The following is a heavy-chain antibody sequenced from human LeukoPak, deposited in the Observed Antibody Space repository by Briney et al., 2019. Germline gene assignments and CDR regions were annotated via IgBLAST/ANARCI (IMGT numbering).Heavy chain of an antibody. CDR3: ARAHPITMVRGVILRVGYYFDY. Sequence: PSETLSLTCTVSGGSISSYYWSWIRQPPGKGLEWIGYIYYSGSTNYNPSLKSRVTISVDTSKHQFSLKLSSVTAADTAVYYCARAHPITMVRGVILRVGYYFDYWGQGTLVTVSS. J-gene: IGHJ4*02. D-gene: IGHD3-10*01. V-gene: IGHV4-59*01. CDR1: GGSISSYY. CDR2: IYYSGST.